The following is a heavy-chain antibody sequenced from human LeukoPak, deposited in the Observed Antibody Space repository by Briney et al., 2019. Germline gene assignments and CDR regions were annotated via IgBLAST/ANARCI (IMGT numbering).Heavy chain of an antibody. Sequence: NTSETLSLTCTVSGGSIRSYYWSWIRQPPGKGLEWIGYIYYSGRTNYNPSLKSRVTMSVDTSKNQFSLRLSSVTAADRAVDYCAALGDYAPIGLDYWGQGTLVTVSS. J-gene: IGHJ4*02. CDR2: IYYSGRT. CDR3: AALGDYAPIGLDY. D-gene: IGHD4-17*01. CDR1: GGSIRSYY. V-gene: IGHV4-59*08.